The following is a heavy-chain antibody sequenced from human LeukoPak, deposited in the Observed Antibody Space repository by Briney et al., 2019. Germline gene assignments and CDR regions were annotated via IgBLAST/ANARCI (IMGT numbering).Heavy chain of an antibody. CDR3: ARDATTTVNLFDY. D-gene: IGHD4-17*01. CDR1: GFTFDDYA. V-gene: IGHV3-43*02. Sequence: PGGSLRLSCAASGFTFDDYAMHWVRQAPGKGLEWVSLISGDGGSTYYADSVKGRFTISRDNSKNALYLQMNSLRAEDTAVYYCARDATTTVNLFDYWGQGTLVTVSS. CDR2: ISGDGGST. J-gene: IGHJ4*02.